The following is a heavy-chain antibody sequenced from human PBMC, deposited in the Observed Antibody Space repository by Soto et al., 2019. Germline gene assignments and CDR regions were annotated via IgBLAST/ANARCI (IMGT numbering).Heavy chain of an antibody. J-gene: IGHJ4*02. CDR1: GFNFINAW. V-gene: IGHV3-15*01. Sequence: LRLSCASSGFNFINAWMYWVRQAPGKGLEWVGRIKSEVSGGTTDYAAPVKGRFTISRDDSKEMVYLQMNNLKIEDTAVYYCTDAGPYDYWGQGTLVTVSS. CDR3: TDAGPYDY. D-gene: IGHD2-2*01. CDR2: IKSEVSGGTT.